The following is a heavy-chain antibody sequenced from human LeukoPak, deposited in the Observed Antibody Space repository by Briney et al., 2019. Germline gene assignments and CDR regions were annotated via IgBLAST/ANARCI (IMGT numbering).Heavy chain of an antibody. CDR2: IYSGGRT. Sequence: GGSPGLSCAASGFTVSSNYMSWVRQAPGKGLEWVSVIYSGGRTYYADSVKGRFTISRDNSKNTLYLQMNSLRAEDTAVYYCARESNSGYYLGSWGQGTLVTVSS. D-gene: IGHD3-22*01. CDR3: ARESNSGYYLGS. V-gene: IGHV3-66*01. J-gene: IGHJ5*02. CDR1: GFTVSSNY.